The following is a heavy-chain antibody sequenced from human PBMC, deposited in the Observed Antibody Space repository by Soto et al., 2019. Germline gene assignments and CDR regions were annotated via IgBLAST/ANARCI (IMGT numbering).Heavy chain of an antibody. D-gene: IGHD3-22*01. CDR2: MNPNSGNT. CDR3: ATVGGRYDSSGYPPPFDY. J-gene: IGHJ4*02. Sequence: GSLKLSCKASAYTFTGYAINCVRRSTLHVLEGMLLMNPNSGNTGYAQRFQGRVTMTRSTSISTAYMELTSLKSEDTAVYYCATVGGRYDSSGYPPPFDYGGQGPLVTVS. CDR1: AYTFTGYA. V-gene: IGHV1-8*01.